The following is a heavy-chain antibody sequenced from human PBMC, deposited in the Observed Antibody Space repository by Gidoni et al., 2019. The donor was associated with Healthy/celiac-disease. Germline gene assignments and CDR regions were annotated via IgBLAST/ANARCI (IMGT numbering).Heavy chain of an antibody. CDR3: ARDYFWSGYSPRYGMDV. CDR1: GFAVSRQY. D-gene: IGHD3-3*01. Sequence: EVQLVESGGGLIQPGGSLRLSCAASGFAVSRQYMSLVRQAPGKGMEWVPVIYSGGSTYYADSVKGRFTISRDNSKNTLYLQMNSLRAEDTAVYYCARDYFWSGYSPRYGMDVWGQGTTVTVSS. J-gene: IGHJ6*02. V-gene: IGHV3-53*01. CDR2: IYSGGST.